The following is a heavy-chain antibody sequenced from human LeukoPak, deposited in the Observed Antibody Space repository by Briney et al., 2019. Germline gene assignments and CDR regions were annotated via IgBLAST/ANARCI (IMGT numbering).Heavy chain of an antibody. CDR2: ISYDGSNK. D-gene: IGHD1-26*01. CDR3: ARSSGSYPRTFDY. J-gene: IGHJ4*02. CDR1: GFTFSSYA. V-gene: IGHV3-30-3*01. Sequence: GGSLRLSCAASGFTFSSYAMHWVRQAPGKGLEWVAVISYDGSNKYYADSVKGRFTISRDNSKNTLYLQMNSLRAEDTAVYYCARSSGSYPRTFDYWGQGTLVTVSS.